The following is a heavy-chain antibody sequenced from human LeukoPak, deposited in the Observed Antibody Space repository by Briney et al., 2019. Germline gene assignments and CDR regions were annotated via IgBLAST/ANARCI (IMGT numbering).Heavy chain of an antibody. CDR3: GRHSIAGYYYYLDV. Sequence: PSETLSLTCAVSGYSISSGHYWGWIRQPPGKGLEWIGSGYHTGATYYNPSLESRVIISLDMSKNQISLKVTSVTAADTAVYHCGRHSIAGYYYYLDVWGKGTTVTVSS. CDR1: GYSISSGHY. D-gene: IGHD2/OR15-2a*01. J-gene: IGHJ6*03. V-gene: IGHV4-38-2*01. CDR2: GYHTGAT.